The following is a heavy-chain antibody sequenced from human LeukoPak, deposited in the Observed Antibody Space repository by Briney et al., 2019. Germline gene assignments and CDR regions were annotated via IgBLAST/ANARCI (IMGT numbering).Heavy chain of an antibody. J-gene: IGHJ5*02. D-gene: IGHD1-26*01. Sequence: GGSLRLSCAASGFTFSSYAMSWVRQAPGKGLEWVSAISGSGGSTYYADSVKGRFTISRDNSKNMLYLQMNSLRAEDTAVYYCAKDGLLVGATGGWFDPWGQGTLVTVSS. CDR2: ISGSGGST. CDR1: GFTFSSYA. CDR3: AKDGLLVGATGGWFDP. V-gene: IGHV3-23*01.